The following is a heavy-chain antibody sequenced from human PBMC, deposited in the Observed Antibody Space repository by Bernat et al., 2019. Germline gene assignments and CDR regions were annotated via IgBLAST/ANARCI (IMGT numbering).Heavy chain of an antibody. Sequence: QVQLVESGGGVVQPGRSLRLSCAASGFTFSSYAMHWVRQAPGKGLEWVAVISYDGSNKYYADSVKGRFTISRDNSKNTLYLQMNSLRAEDTAVYYCASEYSSGWADLWGHFQHWGQGTLVTVSS. CDR2: ISYDGSNK. V-gene: IGHV3-30*01. D-gene: IGHD6-19*01. CDR1: GFTFSSYA. J-gene: IGHJ1*01. CDR3: ASEYSSGWADLWGHFQH.